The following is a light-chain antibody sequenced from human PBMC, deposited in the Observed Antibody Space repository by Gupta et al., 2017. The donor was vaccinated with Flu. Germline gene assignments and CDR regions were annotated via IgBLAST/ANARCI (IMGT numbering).Light chain of an antibody. J-gene: IGKJ1*01. CDR1: RSGLYNSNNTKC. CDR3: QQDDNSPWP. V-gene: IGKV4-1*01. CDR2: WAS. Sequence: DIVMTQSPDSLAVSLGERATINCQSSRSGLYNSNNTKCFAWWQQKPGQPPKVLISWASNRECGVPDRFSGRGCGTDFTLTISGLQGEDVAVYYCQQDDNSPWPFGQGTKVEIK.